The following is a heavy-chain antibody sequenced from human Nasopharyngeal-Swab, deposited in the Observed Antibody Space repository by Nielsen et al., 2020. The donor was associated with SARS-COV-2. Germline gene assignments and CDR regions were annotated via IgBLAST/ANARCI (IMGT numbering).Heavy chain of an antibody. CDR2: IIPILGIA. Sequence: SVKVSCKASGGTFSSYAISWVRQAPGQGLEWMGRIIPILGIANYAQKFQGRVTITADKSTSTAYIELSSLRSEDTAVYYCASYTTVTTRYDYWGQGTLATVSS. CDR3: ASYTTVTTRYDY. D-gene: IGHD4-17*01. J-gene: IGHJ4*02. CDR1: GGTFSSYA. V-gene: IGHV1-69*04.